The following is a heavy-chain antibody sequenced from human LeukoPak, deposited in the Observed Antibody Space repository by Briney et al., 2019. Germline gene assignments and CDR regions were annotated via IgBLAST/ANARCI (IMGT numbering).Heavy chain of an antibody. CDR2: ISGSSSYI. CDR3: ARTYYYDSSGYYADYYYYYMDV. Sequence: GGSLRLSCAASGFTFSSYSMNWVRQAPGKGLEWVSSISGSSSYIYYADSVKGRFTISRDNSKNTLYLQMNSLRAEDTAVYYCARTYYYDSSGYYADYYYYYMDVWGKGTTVTVSS. CDR1: GFTFSSYS. V-gene: IGHV3-21*01. D-gene: IGHD3-22*01. J-gene: IGHJ6*03.